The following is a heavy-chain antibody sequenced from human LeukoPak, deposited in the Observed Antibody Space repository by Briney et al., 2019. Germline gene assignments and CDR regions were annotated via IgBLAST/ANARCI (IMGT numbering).Heavy chain of an antibody. V-gene: IGHV3-23*01. J-gene: IGHJ4*02. Sequence: GGSLRLSCAASGFTFSSYAMSWVRQAPGKGLEWVSDIRGSGGSTNYADSVKGRFTISRDNSENTLYLQMNSLRAEDTAVYYCARYYDSSGYYGRHDYWGQGTLVTVSS. CDR1: GFTFSSYA. D-gene: IGHD3-22*01. CDR2: IRGSGGST. CDR3: ARYYDSSGYYGRHDY.